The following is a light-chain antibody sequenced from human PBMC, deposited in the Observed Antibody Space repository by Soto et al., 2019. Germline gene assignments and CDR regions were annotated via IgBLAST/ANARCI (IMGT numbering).Light chain of an antibody. CDR1: QGIGDT. CDR2: GAS. V-gene: IGKV3-20*01. J-gene: IGKJ1*01. CDR3: QHYGDSLTWT. Sequence: EIVMTQSPATLSVSPGEGATLSCRASQGIGDTLAWYQQKPGQTPRLLIYGASSRATGIPDRFSGSGSGTDFTLTISRLEPGDFAVYHCQHYGDSLTWTFGQGTKVDIK.